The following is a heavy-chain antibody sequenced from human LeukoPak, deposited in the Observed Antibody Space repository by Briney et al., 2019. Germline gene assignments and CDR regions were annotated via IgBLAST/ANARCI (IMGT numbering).Heavy chain of an antibody. CDR1: GFTFSSYA. CDR2: ISGSGGST. D-gene: IGHD6-13*01. V-gene: IGHV3-23*01. CDR3: AKSLHSSSWYFYFDY. J-gene: IGHJ4*02. Sequence: PGGSLRLSCAASGFTFSSYAMSWVRQAPGKGLEWVSAISGSGGSTYYADSVKGRFTISRDNSKNTLYLQMNSLRAEDTAVYYCAKSLHSSSWYFYFDYWGQGTLVTVSS.